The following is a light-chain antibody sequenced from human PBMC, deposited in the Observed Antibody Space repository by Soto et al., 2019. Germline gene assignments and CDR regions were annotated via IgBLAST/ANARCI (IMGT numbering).Light chain of an antibody. J-gene: IGLJ2*01. Sequence: QSALTQPASVSGSPGQWITISCTGTSSDVAYYNFVSWYQQHPGKAPQLLIYEVSSRPSGVSDRFSGSKSSNTASLTISGLDAEDDADYYCSSYTTSSTLVFGAGTKLTVL. CDR3: SSYTTSSTLV. V-gene: IGLV2-14*01. CDR2: EVS. CDR1: SSDVAYYNF.